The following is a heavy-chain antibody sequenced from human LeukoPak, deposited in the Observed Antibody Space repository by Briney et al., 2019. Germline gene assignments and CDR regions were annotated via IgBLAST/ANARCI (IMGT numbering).Heavy chain of an antibody. J-gene: IGHJ4*02. D-gene: IGHD3-22*01. CDR2: IYYSGST. Sequence: PSETLSLTCTVSGGSISSCSYYWGWIRQPPGKGLEWIGSIYYSGSTYYNPSLKSRVTISADTSKNQFSLKLSSVTAADTAVYYCARQRGYYDSSGYYPDYWGQGTLVTVSS. CDR1: GGSISSCSYY. V-gene: IGHV4-39*01. CDR3: ARQRGYYDSSGYYPDY.